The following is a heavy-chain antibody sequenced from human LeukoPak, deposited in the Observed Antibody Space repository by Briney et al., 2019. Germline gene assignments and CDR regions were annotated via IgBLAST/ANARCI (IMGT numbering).Heavy chain of an antibody. D-gene: IGHD6-19*01. Sequence: SETLSLTCTVSGGSISSYYWSWIRQPPGKGLEWIGYIYYSGSTNYNPSLKSRVTISVDRSKNQFSLKLSSVTAADTAVYYCARERLGSGLYYWGQGTLVTVSS. CDR1: GGSISSYY. CDR2: IYYSGST. V-gene: IGHV4-59*12. J-gene: IGHJ4*02. CDR3: ARERLGSGLYY.